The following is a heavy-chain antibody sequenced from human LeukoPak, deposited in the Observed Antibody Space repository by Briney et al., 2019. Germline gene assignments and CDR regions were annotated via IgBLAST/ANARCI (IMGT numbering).Heavy chain of an antibody. CDR3: ALKPYCTESESFGFDY. J-gene: IGHJ4*02. V-gene: IGHV3-23*01. CDR1: GFTFSNYA. CDR2: ISGHDGSP. D-gene: IGHD2-8*02. Sequence: VGSQRLSCAASGFTFSNYATSWVRQAPGKGLERVSSISGHDGSPNYADSVKVGFTISSDNSWNTVYLQMNSLRSGDTAVYYCALKPYCTESESFGFDYWGQGIQVTV.